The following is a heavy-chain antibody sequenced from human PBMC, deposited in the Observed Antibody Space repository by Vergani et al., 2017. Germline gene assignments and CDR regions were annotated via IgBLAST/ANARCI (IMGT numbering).Heavy chain of an antibody. J-gene: IGHJ4*02. CDR3: ARDMDIVVVPAAIHLDY. CDR1: GYTFTGYY. Sequence: QVQLVQSGAEVKKPGASVKVSCKASGYTFTGYYMHWVRQAPGQGLEWMGWINPNSGGTNYAQKFQGRVTMTRDTSISTAYMELSRLRSDDTAVYYCARDMDIVVVPAAIHLDYGGQGTLVTVSS. D-gene: IGHD2-2*03. V-gene: IGHV1-2*02. CDR2: INPNSGGT.